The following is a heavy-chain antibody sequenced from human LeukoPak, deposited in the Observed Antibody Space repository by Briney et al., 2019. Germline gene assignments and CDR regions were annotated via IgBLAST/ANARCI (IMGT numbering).Heavy chain of an antibody. D-gene: IGHD2-21*01. J-gene: IGHJ4*02. CDR2: MNPNNGDT. V-gene: IGHV1-2*02. CDR1: GYLFTGFY. Sequence: ASVKVSCKTSGYLFTGFYIRWVRQVPGQGLEWMGWMNPNNGDTKSAPEFQGRVAMTRVTSINTAYMEMTGLTPADTAIYYCAKRGGALSDWGQGTPVTVTS. CDR3: AKRGGALSD.